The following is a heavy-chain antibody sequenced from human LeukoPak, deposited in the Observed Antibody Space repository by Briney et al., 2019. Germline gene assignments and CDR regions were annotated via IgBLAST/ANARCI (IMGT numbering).Heavy chain of an antibody. V-gene: IGHV3-73*01. CDR2: IRSEANSYAT. D-gene: IGHD5-24*01. CDR3: TRHFDGYNYVWDFDY. CDR1: GFTFSGSA. Sequence: PGGSLRLSCAASGFTFSGSAMHWVRQASGKGLEWVGRIRSEANSYATAYAASVKGRFTISRDDSKNTAYLQMNSLKTEDTAVYYCTRHFDGYNYVWDFDYWGQATLVTVSS. J-gene: IGHJ4*02.